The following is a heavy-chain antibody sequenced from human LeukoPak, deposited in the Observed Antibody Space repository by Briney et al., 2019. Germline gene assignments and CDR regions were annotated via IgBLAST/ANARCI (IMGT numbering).Heavy chain of an antibody. D-gene: IGHD4-17*01. CDR1: GGSISGGGYY. CDR2: IYYSGST. V-gene: IGHV4-39*01. CDR3: ARRRLYGDYGNWFDP. Sequence: SETLSLTCTVSGGSISGGGYYWGWIRQPPGKGLEWIGSIYYSGSTYYNPSLKSRVTISVDTSKNQFSLKLSSVTAADTAVYYCARRRLYGDYGNWFDPWGQGTLATVSS. J-gene: IGHJ5*02.